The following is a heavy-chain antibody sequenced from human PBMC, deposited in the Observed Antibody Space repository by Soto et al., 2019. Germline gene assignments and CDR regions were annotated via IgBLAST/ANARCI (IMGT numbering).Heavy chain of an antibody. CDR1: GDSVSSNSAS. J-gene: IGHJ3*02. D-gene: IGHD1-7*01. CDR3: ASETTDAFDI. CDR2: TYYRSKWYN. V-gene: IGHV6-1*01. Sequence: SQTLSLTCAISGDSVSSNSASWNWIRQSPSRGLEWLGRTYYRSKWYNDYAISVKSRITVNPDTSKNQFSLQLNSVTPEDTAVDYCASETTDAFDIWGQGTVVTVSS.